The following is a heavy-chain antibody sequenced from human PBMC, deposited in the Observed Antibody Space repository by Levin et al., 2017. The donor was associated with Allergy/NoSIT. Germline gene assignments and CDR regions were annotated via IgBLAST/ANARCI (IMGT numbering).Heavy chain of an antibody. V-gene: IGHV3-48*02. CDR1: GFTFSTYS. CDR3: ARDLSRIAGTAGSPSFDF. CDR2: ISRSSSTI. J-gene: IGHJ4*02. D-gene: IGHD1-7*01. Sequence: GGSLRLSCAASGFTFSTYSMNWVRQAPGKGLEWVSHISRSSSTIHYADSMKGRFTISRDNAKNSLYLQMNSLRDEDTAVYYCARDLSRIAGTAGSPSFDFWGQGTLVTVSS.